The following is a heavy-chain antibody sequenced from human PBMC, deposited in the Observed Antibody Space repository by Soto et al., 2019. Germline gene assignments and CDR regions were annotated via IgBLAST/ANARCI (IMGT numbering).Heavy chain of an antibody. CDR1: GFTFSSYS. Sequence: EVQLVESGGGLVKPGGSLRLSCAASGFTFSSYSMNWVRQAPGKGLEWVSSISSSSSYIYYADSVKGRFTISRDNAKNSLYLQMHSLRAEDTAVYYCARDSRVVPAAIVYFDYWGQGTLVTVSS. J-gene: IGHJ4*02. V-gene: IGHV3-21*01. D-gene: IGHD2-2*01. CDR2: ISSSSSYI. CDR3: ARDSRVVPAAIVYFDY.